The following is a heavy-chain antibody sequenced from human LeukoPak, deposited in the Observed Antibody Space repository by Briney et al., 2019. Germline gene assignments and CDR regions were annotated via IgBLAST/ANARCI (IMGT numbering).Heavy chain of an antibody. CDR3: ARGGPYSRSFDY. V-gene: IGHV1-18*01. CDR1: GYTFTGHG. D-gene: IGHD1-26*01. CDR2: ISAYNGDT. Sequence: ASGKVSCKASGYTFTGHGISWVRQAPGQGLEWMGWISAYNGDTIYAQKLQGRVTMTRDTSTSTAYMELTSLRSDDTAVYYCARGGPYSRSFDYWGQGTRVTVSS. J-gene: IGHJ4*02.